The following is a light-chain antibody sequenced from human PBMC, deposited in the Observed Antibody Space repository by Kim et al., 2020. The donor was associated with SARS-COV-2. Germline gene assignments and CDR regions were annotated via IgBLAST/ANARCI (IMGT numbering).Light chain of an antibody. CDR1: QSVSSN. CDR3: QQYNNWPPYT. Sequence: SPGERATLSCRASQSVSSNLAWYQQKPGQAPRLLIYAASTRATGIPARFSGRGSGTEFTLTISSLQSEDFAVYYCQQYNNWPPYTFGQGTKVDIK. CDR2: AAS. J-gene: IGKJ2*01. V-gene: IGKV3-15*01.